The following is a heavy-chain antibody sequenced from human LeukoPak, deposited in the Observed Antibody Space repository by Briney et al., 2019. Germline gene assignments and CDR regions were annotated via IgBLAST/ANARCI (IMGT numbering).Heavy chain of an antibody. V-gene: IGHV4-4*02. CDR2: MYLSGTT. CDR1: GDSINSLDL. J-gene: IGHJ4*02. D-gene: IGHD4-23*01. CDR3: ARDLLNEGNHLDY. Sequence: SGTLSLTCTVSGDSINSLDLWSWVRQPPGKGLEWIGEMYLSGTTHSNPSVKSRVTISIDKSKNQFFLNLSSVTAADTAVYYCARDLLNEGNHLDYWGQGTLVTVSS.